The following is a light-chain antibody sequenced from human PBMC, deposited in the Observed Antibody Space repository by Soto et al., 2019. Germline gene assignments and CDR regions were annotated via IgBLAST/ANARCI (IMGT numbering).Light chain of an antibody. CDR2: AAS. CDR3: QQSYSIPWT. Sequence: DIQMTQSPSSLSASVGDRVTITCRASQSISGYLNWYQQKPGKAPKLLIYAASSLQGGVPSRFSGSGSGTDFTLTISSLQPEDFATYYCQQSYSIPWTFGQGTKVEIK. CDR1: QSISGY. V-gene: IGKV1-39*01. J-gene: IGKJ1*01.